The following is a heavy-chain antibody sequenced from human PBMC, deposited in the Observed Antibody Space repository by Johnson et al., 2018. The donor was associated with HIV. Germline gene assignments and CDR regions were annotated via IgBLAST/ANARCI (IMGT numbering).Heavy chain of an antibody. CDR3: AKGLGNVDAFDI. CDR1: GFTFDDYT. Sequence: VQLLESGGVVVQPWGSLRLSCAASGFTFDDYTMHWVRQAPGKGLEWVSLISWDGGSTYYADSVKGRFTISRYNSKNSLYLQMNSLRTEDTALYYCAKGLGNVDAFDIWGQGTMVTVSS. V-gene: IGHV3-43*01. CDR2: ISWDGGST. D-gene: IGHD7-27*01. J-gene: IGHJ3*02.